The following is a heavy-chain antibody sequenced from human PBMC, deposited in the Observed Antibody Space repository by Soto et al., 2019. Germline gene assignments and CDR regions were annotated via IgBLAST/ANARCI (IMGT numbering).Heavy chain of an antibody. D-gene: IGHD3-22*01. CDR2: INPGNGNT. J-gene: IGHJ4*02. CDR3: ARLTSYDSSGYYCY. CDR1: GYVFSAYA. Sequence: QVQLVQSGAEEKKPGASVRVSCKASGYVFSAYAIHWVRQAPGQRLEWMGWINPGNGNTRYSQNFQGRLTIHTETSATTAYMELSSLRSDDTAVYYCARLTSYDSSGYYCYWGQGTLVTVSS. V-gene: IGHV1-3*05.